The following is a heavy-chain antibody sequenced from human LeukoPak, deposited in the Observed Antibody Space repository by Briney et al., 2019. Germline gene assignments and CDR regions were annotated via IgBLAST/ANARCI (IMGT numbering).Heavy chain of an antibody. D-gene: IGHD2-2*01. CDR1: GFTFSSYW. V-gene: IGHV3-7*03. CDR3: AKADCSSSHCHVKDY. CDR2: IKQDGSEK. Sequence: GSLRLSCAASGFTFSSYWMSWVRQAPGKGLEWVANIKQDGSEKYYVDSVKGRFTISRDNSKNTLSLQMNSLRAEDTALYYCAKADCSSSHCHVKDYWGRGTLVTVSA. J-gene: IGHJ4*02.